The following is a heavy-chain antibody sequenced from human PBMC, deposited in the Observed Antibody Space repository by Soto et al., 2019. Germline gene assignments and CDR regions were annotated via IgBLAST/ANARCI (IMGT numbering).Heavy chain of an antibody. J-gene: IGHJ4*02. CDR2: ITGSGSDT. Sequence: PGGSLRLSCAASGFTFNNYAMGWVRQAPGKGLEWVSAITGSGSDTYYLDSVKGRFTISRDNAKNSLYLQMNSLRAEDTAVYYCARSYYDYIWGSYRPSNFDYWGQGTLVTVSS. V-gene: IGHV3-23*01. CDR3: ARSYYDYIWGSYRPSNFDY. CDR1: GFTFNNYA. D-gene: IGHD3-16*02.